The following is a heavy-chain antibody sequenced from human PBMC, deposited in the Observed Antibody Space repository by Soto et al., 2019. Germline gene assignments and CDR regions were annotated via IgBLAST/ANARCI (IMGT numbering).Heavy chain of an antibody. CDR3: ARGRYGDY. D-gene: IGHD1-1*01. V-gene: IGHV1-18*01. CDR2: ISAHNGNT. CDR1: GYAFTTYG. J-gene: IGHJ4*02. Sequence: QVHPVQSGAEVKKPGASVKVSCKGSGYAFTTYGITWVRQAPGQGLEWMGWISAHNGNTNYAQMLQGRVTVTRDTSTSTAYMELRSLRSDDTAVYYCARGRYGDYWGQGALVTVSS.